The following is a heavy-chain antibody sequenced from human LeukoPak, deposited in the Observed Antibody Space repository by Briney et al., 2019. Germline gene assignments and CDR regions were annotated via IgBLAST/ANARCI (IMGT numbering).Heavy chain of an antibody. J-gene: IGHJ5*02. Sequence: SETLSLTCTVSGGSISSGDYYWSWIRQPPGKGLGWIGYIYYSGSTYYNPSLKSRVTISVDTSKNQFSLKLSSVTAADTAVYYCAREHDFWSGYYGFDPWGQGTLVTVSS. CDR2: IYYSGST. V-gene: IGHV4-30-4*08. CDR1: GGSISSGDYY. D-gene: IGHD3-3*01. CDR3: AREHDFWSGYYGFDP.